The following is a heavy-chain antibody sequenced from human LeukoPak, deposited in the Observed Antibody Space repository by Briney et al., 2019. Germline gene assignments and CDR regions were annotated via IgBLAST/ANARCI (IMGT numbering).Heavy chain of an antibody. CDR2: IYHSGST. Sequence: SETLSLTCTVSGGSISSGGYYWSWIRQPPGKGLEWIGYIYHSGSTYYNPSLKSRVTISVDTSKNQFSLKLSSVTAADTAVYYCARQGAQAGRFLEWLPDYWGQGTLVTVSS. CDR3: ARQGAQAGRFLEWLPDY. V-gene: IGHV4-30-2*03. J-gene: IGHJ4*02. CDR1: GGSISSGGYY. D-gene: IGHD3-3*01.